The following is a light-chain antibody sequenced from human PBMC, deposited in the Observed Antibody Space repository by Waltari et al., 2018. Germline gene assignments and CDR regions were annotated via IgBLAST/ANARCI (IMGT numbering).Light chain of an antibody. CDR2: DAA. V-gene: IGKV3-11*01. CDR1: QSVSRY. Sequence: EIVLTQSPATLSLSPGERATLSCRASQSVSRYLAWYQQKPGPAPRLLIYDAANRATGIPARFSGSGSGTDFTLTISSLEPEDFAVYYCQQRSNWPPYTFGQGTKLEIK. J-gene: IGKJ2*01. CDR3: QQRSNWPPYT.